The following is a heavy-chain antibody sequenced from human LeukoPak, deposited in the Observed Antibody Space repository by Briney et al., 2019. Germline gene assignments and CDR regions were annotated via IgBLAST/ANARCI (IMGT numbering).Heavy chain of an antibody. V-gene: IGHV1-18*01. J-gene: IGHJ6*03. CDR3: ARARGFMEWLLAAPYYYYMDV. D-gene: IGHD3-3*01. CDR1: GYTFNRYG. CDR2: ISAYNGNT. Sequence: ASVKVSCKASGYTFNRYGITWLRQAPGQGFEWMGWISAYNGNTNYAQKLQGRVTMTTDTSTSTAYMELRSLRSDDTAVYYCARARGFMEWLLAAPYYYYMDVWGKGTTVTVSS.